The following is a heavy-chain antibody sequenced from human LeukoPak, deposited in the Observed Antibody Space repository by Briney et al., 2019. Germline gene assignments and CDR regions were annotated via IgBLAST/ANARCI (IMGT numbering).Heavy chain of an antibody. D-gene: IGHD6-19*01. J-gene: IGHJ4*02. V-gene: IGHV4-4*07. Sequence: ASETLSLTCTVSGGSISNYYWSWIRQPAGKGLEWIGRIYAGGTASYNPSLKSRVTMSADMSKNQLSLKLTSVTAADTAVYYCTREPVPWGQGTLVTVSS. CDR2: IYAGGTA. CDR3: TREPVP. CDR1: GGSISNYY.